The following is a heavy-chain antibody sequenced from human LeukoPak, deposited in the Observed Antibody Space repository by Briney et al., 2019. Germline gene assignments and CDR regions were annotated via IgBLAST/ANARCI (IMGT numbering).Heavy chain of an antibody. J-gene: IGHJ6*03. CDR1: GFTFTDFG. D-gene: IGHD2-15*01. V-gene: IGHV3-30*02. CDR3: ARKAYCSGGSCYGSPDYFYFDA. Sequence: GGSLRLSCAASGFTFTDFGLHWVRQAPGKGLEWVSFIPYDGSNKYYADSVKGRFTISRDNSKNTVYLEMNTLRADDTAVYFCARKAYCSGGSCYGSPDYFYFDAWGKGTTVTVSS. CDR2: IPYDGSNK.